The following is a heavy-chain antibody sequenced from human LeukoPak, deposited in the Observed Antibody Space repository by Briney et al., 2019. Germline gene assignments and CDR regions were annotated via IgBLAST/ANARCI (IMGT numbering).Heavy chain of an antibody. CDR2: INPNRGGT. Sequence: RASVKVSCKASGYTFTGYYMHCGRQAPGQGLEWRGWINPNRGGTNYAQKLQGWVTMTRDTSISTAYMGLSRLRSDDTAVYCCARGAFDSWGQGTLVTVSS. J-gene: IGHJ5*01. CDR3: ARGAFDS. CDR1: GYTFTGYY. V-gene: IGHV1-2*04.